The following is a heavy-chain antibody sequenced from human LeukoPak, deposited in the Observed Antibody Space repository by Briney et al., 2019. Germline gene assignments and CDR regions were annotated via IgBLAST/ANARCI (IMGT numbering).Heavy chain of an antibody. CDR3: ARDQGKGYYDSSGYFGY. CDR1: GFTFSSYG. CDR2: IWYDGSNK. Sequence: GGSLRLSCAASGFTFSSYGMHWVRQAPGKGLERAAVIWYDGSNKYYADSVKGRFTISRVNSKNTLYLQMNSLRAEDTAVYYCARDQGKGYYDSSGYFGYWGQGTLVTVSS. V-gene: IGHV3-33*01. J-gene: IGHJ4*02. D-gene: IGHD3-22*01.